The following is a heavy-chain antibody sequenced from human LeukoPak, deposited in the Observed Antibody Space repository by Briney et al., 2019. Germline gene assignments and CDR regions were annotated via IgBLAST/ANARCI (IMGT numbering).Heavy chain of an antibody. J-gene: IGHJ6*03. V-gene: IGHV4-4*07. CDR1: GGSISSYY. CDR2: IYTSEST. D-gene: IGHD1-14*01. Sequence: SETLSLTCTGTGGSISSYYWSWIRQPAGKGLEWIGRIYTSESTNYNPSLKSRVTISVDKSKNQFSLKLSSVTAADTAVYYCARGGSITYYYYYMDVWGKGTTVTVSS. CDR3: ARGGSITYYYYYMDV.